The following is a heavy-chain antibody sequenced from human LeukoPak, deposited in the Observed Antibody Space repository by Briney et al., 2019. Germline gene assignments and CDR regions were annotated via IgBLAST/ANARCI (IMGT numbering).Heavy chain of an antibody. CDR3: AKDVATAMEYMDA. V-gene: IGHV3-30*02. D-gene: IGHD5-18*01. Sequence: GGSLRLSCAASGFTLSSSWMNWVRQAPDKGLEWVAFIHFDGSDTYYTQSVKGRFTITRDDSKNTLYLQMNSLKTEDTALYYCAKDVATAMEYMDAWGEGTTVIVSS. J-gene: IGHJ6*03. CDR2: IHFDGSDT. CDR1: GFTLSSSW.